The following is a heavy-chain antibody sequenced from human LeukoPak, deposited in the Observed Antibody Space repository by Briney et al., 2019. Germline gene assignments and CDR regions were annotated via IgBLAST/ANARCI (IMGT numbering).Heavy chain of an antibody. CDR3: ARHSSWYGNFDY. V-gene: IGHV4-39*01. D-gene: IGHD6-13*01. Sequence: SSYWMSWVRQPPGKGLEWIGSIYYSGNTYYNPSLKSRVTISVDTSKSQFSLKLSSVTAADTAVYYCARHSSWYGNFDYWGQGTLVTVSS. J-gene: IGHJ4*02. CDR2: IYYSGNT. CDR1: SSYW.